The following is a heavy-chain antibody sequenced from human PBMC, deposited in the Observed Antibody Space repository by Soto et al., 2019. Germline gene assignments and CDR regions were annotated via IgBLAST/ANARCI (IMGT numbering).Heavy chain of an antibody. J-gene: IGHJ6*02. D-gene: IGHD2-15*01. CDR1: GYTFINYG. CDR3: ARAKCSGGSCCFNLYYGMDV. V-gene: IGHV1-18*01. CDR2: ISAYNGDK. Sequence: ASVKVSCKASGYTFINYGVSWVRQAPGQGLEWMGWISAYNGDKKYAQNVQGRVTMTTDTSTSTAYMEMSSRRSEDTAVYYCARAKCSGGSCCFNLYYGMDVWGQGTTVTVSS.